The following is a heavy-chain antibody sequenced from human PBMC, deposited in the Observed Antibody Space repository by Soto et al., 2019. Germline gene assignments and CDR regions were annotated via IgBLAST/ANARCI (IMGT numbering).Heavy chain of an antibody. CDR1: GASITTYY. V-gene: IGHV4-59*13. CDR3: ARRLFGSGWTLDS. J-gene: IGHJ4*02. Sequence: PSETLSLTCDVSGASITTYYWSWIRQAPGKGVEGIGNVDHTGSTDYNSSLRSRVTISVDTSKNQFSLNMNSVTAADTAVYYCARRLFGSGWTLDSWGQGALVTVSS. D-gene: IGHD6-19*01. CDR2: VDHTGST.